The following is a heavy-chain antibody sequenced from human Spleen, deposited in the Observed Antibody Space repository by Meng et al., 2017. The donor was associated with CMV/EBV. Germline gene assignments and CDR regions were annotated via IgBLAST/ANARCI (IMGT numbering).Heavy chain of an antibody. J-gene: IGHJ4*02. CDR2: ISSSSSTI. V-gene: IGHV3-48*01. CDR1: GFTFSSYS. CDR3: AKDRRITMIVVVKPHYFDY. D-gene: IGHD3-22*01. Sequence: GESLKISCAASGFTFSSYSMNWVRQAPGKGLEWVSYISSSSSTIYYADSVKGRFTISRDNSKNTLFLEMNSLRVEDTAVYYCAKDRRITMIVVVKPHYFDYWGQGTLVTVSS.